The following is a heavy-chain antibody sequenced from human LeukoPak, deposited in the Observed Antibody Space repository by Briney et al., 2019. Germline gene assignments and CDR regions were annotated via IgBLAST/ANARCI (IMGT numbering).Heavy chain of an antibody. CDR1: GGSFGGDF. J-gene: IGHJ4*02. Sequence: SETLSLTCAVYGGSFGGDFWSWIRQSPGKGLEWIGEINHSGSTNYNPSLKSRVTISVDTSKKQFSLKLTSVIAAGTAVYYCARDCSSTSCYLDHWGQGTLVTVSS. V-gene: IGHV4-34*01. D-gene: IGHD2-2*01. CDR3: ARDCSSTSCYLDH. CDR2: INHSGST.